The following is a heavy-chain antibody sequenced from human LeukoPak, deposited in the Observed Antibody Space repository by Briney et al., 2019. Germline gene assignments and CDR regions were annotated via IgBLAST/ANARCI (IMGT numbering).Heavy chain of an antibody. Sequence: ASVKVSCKASGYTFTSYGISWVRQAPGQGLEWMGWINPNSGGTNYAQKFQGRVTMTRDTSISTAYMELSRLRSDDTAVYYCARGALGGYRIDYWGQGTLVTVSS. J-gene: IGHJ4*02. CDR1: GYTFTSYG. V-gene: IGHV1-2*02. D-gene: IGHD5-24*01. CDR2: INPNSGGT. CDR3: ARGALGGYRIDY.